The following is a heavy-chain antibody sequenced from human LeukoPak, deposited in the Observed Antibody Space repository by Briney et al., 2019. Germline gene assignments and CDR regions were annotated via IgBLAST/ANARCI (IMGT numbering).Heavy chain of an antibody. V-gene: IGHV3-21*01. J-gene: IGHJ4*02. CDR1: GFTFSSYS. Sequence: GGSLRLSCAASGFTFSSYSMNWVRQAPGKGLEWASSISSSSSYIYYADSVKGRFTISRDNAKNSLYLQMNSLRAEDTAVYYCARDLGGYYDSSGYYCEAFDYWGQGTLVTVSS. CDR2: ISSSSSYI. D-gene: IGHD3-22*01. CDR3: ARDLGGYYDSSGYYCEAFDY.